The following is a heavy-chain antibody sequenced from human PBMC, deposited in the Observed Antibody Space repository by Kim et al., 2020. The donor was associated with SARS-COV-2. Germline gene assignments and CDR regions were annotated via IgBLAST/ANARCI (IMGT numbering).Heavy chain of an antibody. CDR1: GGTFSSYA. V-gene: IGHV1-69*13. CDR2: IIPIFGTA. J-gene: IGHJ4*02. D-gene: IGHD2-15*01. CDR3: AREVVVAATPHYFDY. Sequence: SVKVSCKASGGTFSSYAISWVRQAPGQGLEWMGGIIPIFGTANYAQKFQGRVTITADESTSTAYMELSSLRSEDTAVYYCAREVVVAATPHYFDYWGQGTLVTVSS.